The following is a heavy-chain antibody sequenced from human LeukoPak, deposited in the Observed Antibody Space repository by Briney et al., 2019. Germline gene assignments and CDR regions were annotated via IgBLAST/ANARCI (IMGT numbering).Heavy chain of an antibody. CDR3: ARDRVAWFDP. V-gene: IGHV4-61*02. CDR2: IYTSGST. CDR1: GGSISSGSYY. Sequence: SQTLSLTCTVSGGSISSGSYYWSWIRQPAGKGLEWIGRIYTSGSTNYNPSLKSRVTISVDTSKNQFSLKLSSVTAADTAVYYCARDRVAWFDPWGQGTLVTVSS. J-gene: IGHJ5*02.